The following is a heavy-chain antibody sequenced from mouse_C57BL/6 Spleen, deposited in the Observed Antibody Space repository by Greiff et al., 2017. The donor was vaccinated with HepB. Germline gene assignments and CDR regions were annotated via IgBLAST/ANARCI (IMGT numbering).Heavy chain of an antibody. CDR3: ARRDYYGSSSPDY. CDR1: GYTFTSYW. J-gene: IGHJ2*01. D-gene: IGHD1-1*01. CDR2: IDPSDSYT. Sequence: VQLQQPGAELVKPGASVKLSCKASGYTFTSYWMQWVKQRPGQGLEWIGEIDPSDSYTNYNQKFKGKATLTVDTSSSTAYMQLSSLTSEDSAVYYCARRDYYGSSSPDYWGQGTTLTVSS. V-gene: IGHV1-50*01.